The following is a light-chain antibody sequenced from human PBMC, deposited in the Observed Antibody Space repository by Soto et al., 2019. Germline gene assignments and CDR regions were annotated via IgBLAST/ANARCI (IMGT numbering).Light chain of an antibody. CDR3: SSDAGSGV. CDR2: EVT. CDR1: SSDVGGYNY. V-gene: IGLV2-8*01. J-gene: IGLJ3*02. Sequence: QSALTQPPSASGSPGQSVAISCTGTSSDVGGYNYVSWYQQHPGKAPKLIIYEVTKRPSGVPDRFSGSKSGNTASLTVSGLQAEDEAHYYCSSDAGSGVFGGGTKLTVL.